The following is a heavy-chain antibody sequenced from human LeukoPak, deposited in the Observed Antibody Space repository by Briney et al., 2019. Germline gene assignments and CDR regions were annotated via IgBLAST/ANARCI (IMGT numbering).Heavy chain of an antibody. D-gene: IGHD2-21*02. V-gene: IGHV4-31*03. CDR3: ARDVVVTSSPDAFDI. Sequence: SQTLSLSRTVSGDSVTSGGYFWTWIRQHPGKGLEWIGYISNSGTTSYNPSLKSRVSISVDTSNNQFSLRLSSVTAADTAVYYCARDVVVTSSPDAFDIWGQGTLVTVSS. J-gene: IGHJ3*02. CDR2: ISNSGTT. CDR1: GDSVTSGGYF.